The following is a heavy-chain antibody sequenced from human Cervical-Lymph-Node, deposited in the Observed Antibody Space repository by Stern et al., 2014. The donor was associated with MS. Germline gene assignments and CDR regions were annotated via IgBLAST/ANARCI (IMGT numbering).Heavy chain of an antibody. CDR3: ARHTGDYAFDY. D-gene: IGHD4-17*01. J-gene: IGHJ4*02. CDR2: IYPPDSET. CDR1: GYNFAVYW. V-gene: IGHV5-51*01. Sequence: VQLVQSGAEVKKPGESLKISCQASGYNFAVYWIGWVRQTPGKGLEWVGIIYPPDSETRYNPSFQGQVSMSVDKSVSTAYLQWDSRQTSDTALYFCARHTGDYAFDYWGQGTLVIVSS.